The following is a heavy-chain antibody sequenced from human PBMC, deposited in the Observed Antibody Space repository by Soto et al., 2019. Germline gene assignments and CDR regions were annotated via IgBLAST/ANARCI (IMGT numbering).Heavy chain of an antibody. J-gene: IGHJ3*01. CDR2: VKSEAGGGTI. D-gene: IGHD2-21*01. Sequence: EVQLVESGGGLVNPGGSLRLSCAASGITFTYAWMTWVRQAPGRGLEWVGRVKSEAGGGTIDYAAPVKGRFTISRDDSRSMLYMPMHRLKSEDTAVYYCAHIGALPPNEVFRTWGQGTVVTVSS. CDR3: AHIGALPPNEVFRT. CDR1: GITFTYAW. V-gene: IGHV3-15*01.